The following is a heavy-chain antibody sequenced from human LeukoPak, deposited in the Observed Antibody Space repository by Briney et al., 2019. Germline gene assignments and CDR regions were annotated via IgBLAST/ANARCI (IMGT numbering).Heavy chain of an antibody. D-gene: IGHD4-23*01. V-gene: IGHV3-23*01. Sequence: PGGSLRLSCATSGFTFSRYAMSWVRQAPGKGLEWVSGIIASGGSTYYADSVKGRFTIYRDNSKNTLYLQMNSLRAEDTAVYYCAKDYYGGDSHYYGMDVWGQGTTVTVSS. J-gene: IGHJ6*02. CDR3: AKDYYGGDSHYYGMDV. CDR1: GFTFSRYA. CDR2: IIASGGST.